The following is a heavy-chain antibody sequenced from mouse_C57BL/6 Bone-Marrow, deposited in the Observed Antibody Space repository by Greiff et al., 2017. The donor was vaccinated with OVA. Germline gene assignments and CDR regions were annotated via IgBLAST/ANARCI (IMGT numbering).Heavy chain of an antibody. Sequence: VQLQQPGAELVKPGASVKLSCKASGYTFTSYWMQWVKQRPGQGLEWIGEIDPSDSYTNYNQKFKGKATVTVDTSSSTAYMQLSSLTSEDSAVYYCARNYGSSSWFAYWGQGTLVTVSA. CDR3: ARNYGSSSWFAY. CDR1: GYTFTSYW. V-gene: IGHV1-50*01. CDR2: IDPSDSYT. J-gene: IGHJ3*01. D-gene: IGHD1-1*01.